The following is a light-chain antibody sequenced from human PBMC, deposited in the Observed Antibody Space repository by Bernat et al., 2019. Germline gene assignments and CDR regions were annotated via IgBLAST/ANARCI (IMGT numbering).Light chain of an antibody. Sequence: DIEMTQSPSTLSASVGDRVTITCRASQSVSTLLAWYQHKPGKAPNLLIYTASTLESGLPSRFSGSGSGTEFTLTISSLQPEDSAIYYCQQYISYSTFGQGTKVEIK. V-gene: IGKV1-5*03. CDR1: QSVSTL. J-gene: IGKJ1*01. CDR3: QQYISYST. CDR2: TAS.